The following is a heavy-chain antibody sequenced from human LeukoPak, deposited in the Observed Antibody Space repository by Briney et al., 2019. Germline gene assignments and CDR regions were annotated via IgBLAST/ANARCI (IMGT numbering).Heavy chain of an antibody. CDR2: IWHDGSNT. CDR3: ARDATQIQVWFDGYSDH. V-gene: IGHV3-33*01. CDR1: GFTFNTYG. J-gene: IGHJ4*02. D-gene: IGHD2-21*01. Sequence: GGSLRLSCAASGFTFNTYGMNWVRQAPGKGLEGAAVIWHDGSNTHYADSVKGRFTISRDNSKNTLYLQMNSLRAEDTAVYYCARDATQIQVWFDGYSDHWGQGTLVTVSS.